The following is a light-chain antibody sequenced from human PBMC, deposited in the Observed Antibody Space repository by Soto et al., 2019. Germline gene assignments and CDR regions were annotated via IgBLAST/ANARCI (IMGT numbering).Light chain of an antibody. J-gene: IGLJ1*01. CDR3: GSYASSSTLD. V-gene: IGLV2-14*01. CDR2: DVS. Sequence: QSALTQPASVSGSPGQSITISCTGTSSDVGGYNYVSWYQQHPGKAPNLMIYDVSNRPSGVSNRFSGYKSGNTASLTISGLPADDEADYYGGSYASSSTLDFGTGTKLTVL. CDR1: SSDVGGYNY.